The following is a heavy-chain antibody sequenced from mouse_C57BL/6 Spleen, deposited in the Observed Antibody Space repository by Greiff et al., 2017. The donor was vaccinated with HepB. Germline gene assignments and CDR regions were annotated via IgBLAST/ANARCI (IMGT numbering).Heavy chain of an antibody. Sequence: QVQLQQPGAELVRPGTSVKLSCKASGYTFTSYWMHWVKQRPGQGLEWIGVIDPSDSYTNYNQKFKGKATLTVDTSSSTAYMQLSSLTSEDSAVYYCAPDYYDYDDDAMDYWGQGTSVTVSS. D-gene: IGHD2-4*01. V-gene: IGHV1-59*01. CDR1: GYTFTSYW. J-gene: IGHJ4*01. CDR3: APDYYDYDDDAMDY. CDR2: IDPSDSYT.